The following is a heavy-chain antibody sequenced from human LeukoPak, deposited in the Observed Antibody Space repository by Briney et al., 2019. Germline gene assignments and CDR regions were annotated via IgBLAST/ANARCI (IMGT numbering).Heavy chain of an antibody. CDR1: GGSFRDYY. D-gene: IGHD3-22*01. J-gene: IGHJ3*01. V-gene: IGHV4-34*01. Sequence: SETLSLTCAVYGGSFRDYYWSWIRQPPGKGLEWIGEINHSGSTSYNPSLKSRVTISLDTSKNQFSLKLTSVTAADTAVYYCAKAPYLSSGSWGQGILVAVSS. CDR2: INHSGST. CDR3: AKAPYLSSGS.